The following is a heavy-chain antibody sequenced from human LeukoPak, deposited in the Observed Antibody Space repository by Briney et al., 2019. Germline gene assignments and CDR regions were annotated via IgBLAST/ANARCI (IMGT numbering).Heavy chain of an antibody. Sequence: GGSLRLSCAASGFTFSSYAMSWVRQAPGKGLEWVSVISGSGGSTYYRDSVKGRFTISRDNSKNTLYRQMNSLRAEDTTVYYCATDGTTTITSDYWGQGTLVTVSS. CDR1: GFTFSSYA. V-gene: IGHV3-23*01. D-gene: IGHD1-1*01. J-gene: IGHJ4*02. CDR2: ISGSGGST. CDR3: ATDGTTTITSDY.